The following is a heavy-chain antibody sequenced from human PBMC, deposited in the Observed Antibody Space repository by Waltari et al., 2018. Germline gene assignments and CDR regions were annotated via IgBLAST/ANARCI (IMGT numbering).Heavy chain of an antibody. CDR3: AGGGAGYDFWSGYAFDY. D-gene: IGHD3-3*01. CDR1: GGTFSSYA. J-gene: IGHJ4*02. V-gene: IGHV1-69*12. Sequence: QVQLVQSGAEVKKPGSSVKVSCKASGGTFSSYAISWVRQAPGQGLEWMGGSIPIFGTANYAQKFQGRATITADESTSTAYMELSSLRSEDTAVYYCAGGGAGYDFWSGYAFDYWGQGTLVTVSS. CDR2: SIPIFGTA.